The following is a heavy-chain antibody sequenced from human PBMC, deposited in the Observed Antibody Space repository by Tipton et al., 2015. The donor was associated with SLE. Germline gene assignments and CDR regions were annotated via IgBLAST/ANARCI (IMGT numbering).Heavy chain of an antibody. V-gene: IGHV3-30*04. CDR1: GFTFSSYA. CDR2: ISYDGSNK. J-gene: IGHJ5*02. D-gene: IGHD1-26*01. CDR3: ASGSSGSYWGGWFDP. Sequence: SLRLSCAASGFTFSSYAMHWVRQAPGKGLGWVAVISYDGSNKYYADSVKGRFTISRDNSKNTLYLQMNSLRAEDTAVYYCASGSSGSYWGGWFDPWGQGTLVTVSS.